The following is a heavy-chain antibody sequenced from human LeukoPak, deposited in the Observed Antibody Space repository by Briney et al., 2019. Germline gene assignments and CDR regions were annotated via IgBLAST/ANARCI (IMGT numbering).Heavy chain of an antibody. V-gene: IGHV1-69*13. D-gene: IGHD3-9*01. J-gene: IGHJ6*03. CDR2: IIPTFGTE. CDR3: ARVYYDIYPYYYYMVV. CDR1: GGTFSSYA. Sequence: SVKVSCNASGGTFSSYAFNWVRQAPGQALAWMGGIIPTFGTENYAQKLQGRVTITADESPSTAYMELSSLRSEDTAVYYCARVYYDIYPYYYYMVVWGKGTTVTISS.